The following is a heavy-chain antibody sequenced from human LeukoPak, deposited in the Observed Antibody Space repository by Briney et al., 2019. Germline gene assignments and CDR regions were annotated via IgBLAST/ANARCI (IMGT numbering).Heavy chain of an antibody. D-gene: IGHD4-17*01. Sequence: GGSLRLSCAASGYTFTNYAMTWVRQAPGKGLEWVSSIKASGDGTYYADSVKGRFTISRDNYRNSLFLQMYSLRAEDTAVYYCGRDPNGDYVGAFDFQRWGQGTLVTVSS. J-gene: IGHJ1*01. CDR3: GRDPNGDYVGAFDFQR. CDR2: IKASGDGT. V-gene: IGHV3-23*01. CDR1: GYTFTNYA.